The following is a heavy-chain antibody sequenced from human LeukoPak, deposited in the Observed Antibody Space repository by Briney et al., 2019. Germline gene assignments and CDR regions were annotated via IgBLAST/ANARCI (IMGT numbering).Heavy chain of an antibody. CDR3: ARVDDSSGYYSVPYFDY. Sequence: ASVKVSCKASGYTFTGYYMHWVRQAPGQGLEWMGWINPNSGGTNYAQKLQGRVTMTRDTSISTAYMELSRLRSDDTAVYYCARVDDSSGYYSVPYFDYWGQGTLVTVSS. V-gene: IGHV1-2*02. CDR1: GYTFTGYY. CDR2: INPNSGGT. D-gene: IGHD3-22*01. J-gene: IGHJ4*02.